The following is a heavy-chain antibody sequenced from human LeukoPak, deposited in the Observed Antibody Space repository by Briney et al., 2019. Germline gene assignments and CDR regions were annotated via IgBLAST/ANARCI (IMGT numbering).Heavy chain of an antibody. CDR2: INPNSGGT. Sequence: ASVKVSCKASGYTFTGYYMHWVRQAPGQGLEWMGWINPNSGGTNYAQKFQGRVTMTRNTSISTAYMELSSLRSEDTAVYYCAATYYDSSGYYPNLDYWGQGTLVTVSS. V-gene: IGHV1-2*02. J-gene: IGHJ4*02. D-gene: IGHD3-22*01. CDR3: AATYYDSSGYYPNLDY. CDR1: GYTFTGYY.